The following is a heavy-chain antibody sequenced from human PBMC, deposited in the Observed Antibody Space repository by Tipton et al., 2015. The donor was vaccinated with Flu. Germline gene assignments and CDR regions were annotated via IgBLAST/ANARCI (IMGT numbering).Heavy chain of an antibody. D-gene: IGHD3-9*01. Sequence: TLSLTCAVSGGSISSYYWSWIRQSPGKGLEWIGYISYSGSTNYNPSLKSRVTISVDTSKNQFSLKLTSVTAADTAAYYCAKEGCYNILNNYYNKGVAPWGQGTLVHVSS. V-gene: IGHV4-59*12. CDR1: GGSISSYY. CDR2: ISYSGST. CDR3: AKEGCYNILNNYYNKGVAP. J-gene: IGHJ5*02.